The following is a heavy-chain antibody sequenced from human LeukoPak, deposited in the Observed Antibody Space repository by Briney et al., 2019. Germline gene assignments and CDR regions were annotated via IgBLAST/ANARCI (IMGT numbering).Heavy chain of an antibody. V-gene: IGHV1-69*04. D-gene: IGHD5-18*01. CDR3: ARDRGGARGYSYGTHFDY. Sequence: SVKVSCKASGGTFSSYVISWVRQAPGQGLEWMGRIIPILGIANYAQKFQGRVTITADKSTSTAYMELSSLRSEDTAVYYCARDRGGARGYSYGTHFDYWGQGTLVTVSS. CDR1: GGTFSSYV. CDR2: IIPILGIA. J-gene: IGHJ4*02.